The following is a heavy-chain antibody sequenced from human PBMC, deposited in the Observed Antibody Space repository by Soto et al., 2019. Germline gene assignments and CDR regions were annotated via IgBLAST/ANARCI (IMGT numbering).Heavy chain of an antibody. Sequence: GGSLRLSCAASGFTFSSYAMSWVRQAPGKGLEWVSAVSSSSVSTYYADSVKGRFTISRDNSKNTLYLQMNSLRAEDTAVYYCARKSPQVVSYYYYGMDVWGQGTTVTVSS. D-gene: IGHD6-13*01. V-gene: IGHV3-23*01. CDR3: ARKSPQVVSYYYYGMDV. CDR1: GFTFSSYA. CDR2: VSSSSVST. J-gene: IGHJ6*02.